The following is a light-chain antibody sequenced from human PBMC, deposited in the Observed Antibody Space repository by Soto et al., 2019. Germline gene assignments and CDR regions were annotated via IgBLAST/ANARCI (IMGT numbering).Light chain of an antibody. CDR2: GET. CDR1: QSVSRRY. V-gene: IGKV3-15*01. CDR3: QQYNNWTRT. Sequence: ELVLTQSPGTPSLSPGDSATLSWRVSQSVSRRYVAWSQQKTGQAPRLLIHGETTRATCIPDRVSGSGSGTELNLTIIRLQSADFAVDYGQQYNNWTRTCGQGTKVDIK. J-gene: IGKJ1*01.